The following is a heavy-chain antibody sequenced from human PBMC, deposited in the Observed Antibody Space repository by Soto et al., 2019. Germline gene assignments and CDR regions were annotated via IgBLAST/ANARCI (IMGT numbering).Heavy chain of an antibody. CDR3: VRYLLWFGVHIHYYYTLDV. D-gene: IGHD3-10*01. CDR2: ISTHNGNA. J-gene: IGHJ6*02. CDR1: GYSFSSYG. Sequence: TPAKVSCEASGYSFSSYGITWLRQAPGQGLEWMGWISTHNGNANYAQKFQDRATMTTDTATNSAYMELRSLRSDDTAVYYCVRYLLWFGVHIHYYYTLDVWGQGTTVTVSS. V-gene: IGHV1-18*01.